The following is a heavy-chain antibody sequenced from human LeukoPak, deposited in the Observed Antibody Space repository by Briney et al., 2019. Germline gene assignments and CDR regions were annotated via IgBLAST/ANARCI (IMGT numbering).Heavy chain of an antibody. CDR1: GFTFSSYW. Sequence: GGSLRLSCAASGFTFSSYWMSWVRQAPGKGLEWVANIKQDGSEKYFFDSVKGRFTISTDNPKNSLYLQMNSLRAEDTAVYYCATEGPRGAYYDFWSGYYTDAFDIWGQGTMVTVSS. V-gene: IGHV3-7*01. D-gene: IGHD3-3*01. CDR2: IKQDGSEK. CDR3: ATEGPRGAYYDFWSGYYTDAFDI. J-gene: IGHJ3*02.